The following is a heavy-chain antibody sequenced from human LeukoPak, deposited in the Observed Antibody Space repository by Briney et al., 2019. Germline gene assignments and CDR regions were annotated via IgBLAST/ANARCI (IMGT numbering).Heavy chain of an antibody. V-gene: IGHV3-23*01. J-gene: IGHJ4*02. CDR3: AKLAYGYYDSSGYYYFDY. D-gene: IGHD3-22*01. CDR1: GFTFSSYA. Sequence: GGSLRLSCAASGFTFSSYAMSWVCQAPGKGLEWVSAISGSGGSTYYADSVKGRFTISRDNSKNTLYLQMNSLRAEDTAVYYCAKLAYGYYDSSGYYYFDYWGQGTLVTVSS. CDR2: ISGSGGST.